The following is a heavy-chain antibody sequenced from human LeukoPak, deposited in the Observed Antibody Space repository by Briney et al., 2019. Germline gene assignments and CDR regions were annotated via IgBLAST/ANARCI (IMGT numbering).Heavy chain of an antibody. CDR2: IRYDGSNK. J-gene: IGHJ4*02. CDR3: ARDHPYYDILTGYYISGTDY. D-gene: IGHD3-9*01. V-gene: IGHV3-30*02. Sequence: GESLRLSCAASGFTFSSYGMHWVRQAPGKGLEWVAFIRYDGSNKYYADSVKGRFTISRDNAKNSLYLQMNSLRAEDTAVYYCARDHPYYDILTGYYISGTDYWGQGTLVTVSS. CDR1: GFTFSSYG.